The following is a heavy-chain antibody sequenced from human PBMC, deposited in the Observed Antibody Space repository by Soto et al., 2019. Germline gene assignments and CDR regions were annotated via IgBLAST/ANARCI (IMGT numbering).Heavy chain of an antibody. CDR2: IYHSGST. J-gene: IGHJ6*02. CDR3: ARVITKGYYYGMDV. Sequence: QLQLQESGSGLVKPSQTLSLTCAVSGGSISSGGYSWSWIRQPPGRGLEWIGYIYHSGSTYYNPSLKSRVTISVDRSKNQFSLKLSSVTAADTAVYYCARVITKGYYYGMDVWGQGTTVTVSS. CDR1: GGSISSGGYS. D-gene: IGHD3-22*01. V-gene: IGHV4-30-2*01.